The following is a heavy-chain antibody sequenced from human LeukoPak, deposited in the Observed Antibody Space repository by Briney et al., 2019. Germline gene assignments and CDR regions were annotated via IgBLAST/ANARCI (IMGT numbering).Heavy chain of an antibody. CDR2: IYYSGST. CDR3: ARRYGGNSPFNY. CDR1: GGSVSSGSYY. V-gene: IGHV4-61*01. J-gene: IGHJ4*02. D-gene: IGHD4-23*01. Sequence: SSETLSLTCTVSGGSVSSGSYYWGWIRQPPGKGLEWIGYIYYSGSTNYNPSLKSRVTISVGTSKNQFSLKLSSVTAADTAVYYCARRYGGNSPFNYWGQGTLVTVSS.